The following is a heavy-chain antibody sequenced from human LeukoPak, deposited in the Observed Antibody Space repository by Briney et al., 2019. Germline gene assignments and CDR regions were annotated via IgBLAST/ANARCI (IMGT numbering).Heavy chain of an antibody. V-gene: IGHV3-23*01. CDR2: ISGSGGST. Sequence: PGGSLRLSCAASGCTFSCYAMSWVRQAPGKGLEWVSAISGSGGSTYYADSVKGRFTISRDNSKNTLYLQMNSLRAEDTAVYYCAKDSRNDRANNWFDPWGQGTLITVSS. D-gene: IGHD1-1*01. CDR1: GCTFSCYA. CDR3: AKDSRNDRANNWFDP. J-gene: IGHJ5*02.